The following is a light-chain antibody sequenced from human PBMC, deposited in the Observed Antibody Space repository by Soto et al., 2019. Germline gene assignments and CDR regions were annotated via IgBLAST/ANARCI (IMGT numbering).Light chain of an antibody. J-gene: IGLJ3*02. Sequence: QSVLTQPPSASGTPGQTVTISCSGGWYNIGKNLGYWYQQFPGTAPKLLIYMTNQRPSGVPDRFSGSKSGYSASLAGSGLRSEDEAVYYCAAWDDSLRAWVFGGGTKLTVL. V-gene: IGLV1-47*01. CDR2: MTN. CDR3: AAWDDSLRAWV. CDR1: WYNIGKNL.